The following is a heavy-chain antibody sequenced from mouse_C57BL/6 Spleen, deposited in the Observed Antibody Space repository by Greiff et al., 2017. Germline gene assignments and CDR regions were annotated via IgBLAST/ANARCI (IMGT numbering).Heavy chain of an antibody. CDR1: GYTFTSYW. Sequence: QVQLQQPGAELVRPGSSVKMSCKASGYTFTSYWMDWVKQRPGQGLEWIGNIYPSDSETHYNQKFKDKATLTVDKSSSTAYMQLSSLTSEASAVYYCASGGRRPFDDWGQGTTLTVSS. CDR2: IYPSDSET. V-gene: IGHV1-61*01. J-gene: IGHJ2*01. D-gene: IGHD2-12*01. CDR3: ASGGRRPFDD.